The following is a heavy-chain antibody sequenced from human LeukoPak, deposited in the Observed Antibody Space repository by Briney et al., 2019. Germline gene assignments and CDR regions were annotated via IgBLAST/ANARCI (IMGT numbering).Heavy chain of an antibody. CDR1: GGSISSSGYY. D-gene: IGHD6-19*01. V-gene: IGHV4-39*01. J-gene: IGHJ4*02. Sequence: SETLSLTCTVSGGSISSSGYYWGWIRQPPGKGLEWIGSIYYSGSTYYNPSLKSRVTISVDTSKNQFSLKLSSVTAADTAVYYCARHVAVAGNGEGYFDYWGQGTLVTVSS. CDR2: IYYSGST. CDR3: ARHVAVAGNGEGYFDY.